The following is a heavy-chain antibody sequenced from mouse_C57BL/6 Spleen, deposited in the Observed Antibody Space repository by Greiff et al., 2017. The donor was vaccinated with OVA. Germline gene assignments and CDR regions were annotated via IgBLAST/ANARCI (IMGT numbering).Heavy chain of an antibody. V-gene: IGHV1-82*01. CDR3: ARGDGYLAY. Sequence: VQLQQSGPELVKPGASVKISCKASGYAFSSSWMNWVKQRPGKGLEWIGRIYPGDGDTNYNGKFKGKATLTADKSSRTAYMQLSSLTSEDSAVYFCARGDGYLAYWGQGTLVTVSA. D-gene: IGHD2-3*01. CDR2: IYPGDGDT. J-gene: IGHJ3*01. CDR1: GYAFSSSW.